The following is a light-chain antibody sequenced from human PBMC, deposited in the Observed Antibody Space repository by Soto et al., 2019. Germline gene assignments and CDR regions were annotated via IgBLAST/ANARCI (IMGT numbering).Light chain of an antibody. CDR3: QQYNNWPRT. CDR2: GAS. CDR1: QSVSSY. V-gene: IGKV3-15*01. J-gene: IGKJ1*01. Sequence: EIVLTQSPATLSLSPGERATLSCRASQSVSSYLAWYQQKPGQAPRLLIYGASTRATGFPARFSGSWSGTEFTLTISSLQSEDFAVYYCQQYNNWPRTFGQGTKV.